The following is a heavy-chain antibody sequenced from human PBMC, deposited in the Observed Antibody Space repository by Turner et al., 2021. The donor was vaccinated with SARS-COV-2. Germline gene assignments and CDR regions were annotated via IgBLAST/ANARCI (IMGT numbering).Heavy chain of an antibody. Sequence: QVQLVESGGGVVQPGRSLSLSCAASGFTFRSYGMHWVRQAPGKGLEWVAVISYDGNNKFYADSVKGRFTISRGNSKNTLYLQMNSLRAEDTAVYYCAKGFGDYVDYWGQGTLVTVSS. J-gene: IGHJ4*02. CDR2: ISYDGNNK. CDR3: AKGFGDYVDY. D-gene: IGHD3-16*01. V-gene: IGHV3-30*18. CDR1: GFTFRSYG.